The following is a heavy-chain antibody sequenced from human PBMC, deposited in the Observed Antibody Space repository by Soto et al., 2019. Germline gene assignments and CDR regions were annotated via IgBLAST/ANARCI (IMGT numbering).Heavy chain of an antibody. Sequence: GGSLRLSCAASGFTFSSYAMHWVRQAPGKGLEWVAVISYDGSNKYYADSVKGRFTISRDNSKNTLYLQMNSLRSEDTAVYYCAREWLRGLDYWGQGTLVTVSS. CDR2: ISYDGSNK. V-gene: IGHV3-30-3*01. J-gene: IGHJ4*02. CDR1: GFTFSSYA. D-gene: IGHD5-12*01. CDR3: AREWLRGLDY.